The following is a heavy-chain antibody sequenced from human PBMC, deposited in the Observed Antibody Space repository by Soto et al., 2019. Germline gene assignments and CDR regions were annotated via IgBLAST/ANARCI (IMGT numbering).Heavy chain of an antibody. CDR1: GFPCTDFW. V-gene: IGHV3-7*03. Sequence: GGSLILSCASSGFPCTDFWMTLVRPAPGKGLEWVANIKEDGSRTYYVDSVKGRFTISRDNAENSLYLQLNSLRADDTAVYYCARAYEASSGWKFDYWGQGIRVNVS. CDR2: IKEDGSRT. CDR3: ARAYEASSGWKFDY. D-gene: IGHD6-19*01. J-gene: IGHJ4*02.